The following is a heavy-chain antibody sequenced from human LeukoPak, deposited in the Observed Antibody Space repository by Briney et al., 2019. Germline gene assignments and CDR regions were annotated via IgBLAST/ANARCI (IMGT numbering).Heavy chain of an antibody. J-gene: IGHJ4*02. D-gene: IGHD5-24*01. CDR1: GFTFSSYA. CDR2: ISYDGSNK. V-gene: IGHV3-30*01. CDR3: ARGLIWLQGDVDY. Sequence: PGGSLRLSCAASGFTFSSYAMHWVRQAPGKGLEWVAVISYDGSNKYYADSVKGRFTISRDNSKNTLYLQMNSLRAEDTAVYYCARGLIWLQGDVDYWGQGTLVTVSS.